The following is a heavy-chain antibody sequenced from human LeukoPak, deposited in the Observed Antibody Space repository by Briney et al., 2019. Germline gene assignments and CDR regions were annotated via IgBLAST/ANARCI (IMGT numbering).Heavy chain of an antibody. CDR2: ISYEGSDK. D-gene: IGHD3-22*01. J-gene: IGHJ4*02. CDR3: ARDYYDSSGYYFLDY. V-gene: IGHV3-30*03. CDR1: GFTFSNYG. Sequence: GGSLRLSCAASGFTFSNYGMHWVRQAPGKGLAWVAVISYEGSDKYYADSVKGRFTISRDNSKNTLYLQMNSLRADDTAVYYCARDYYDSSGYYFLDYWGQGTLVTVSS.